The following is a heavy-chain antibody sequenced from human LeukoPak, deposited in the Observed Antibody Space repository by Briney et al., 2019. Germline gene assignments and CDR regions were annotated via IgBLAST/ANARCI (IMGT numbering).Heavy chain of an antibody. CDR1: GYTFTGYY. Sequence: VSVRVSCKASGYTFTGYYMHWVRQAPGQGLEWMGWINPNSGGTNYAQKFQGWVTMTRDTSISTAYMELSRLRSDDTAVYYCARDRAAAREFDYWGQGTLVTVSS. V-gene: IGHV1-2*04. CDR3: ARDRAAAREFDY. CDR2: INPNSGGT. D-gene: IGHD6-13*01. J-gene: IGHJ4*02.